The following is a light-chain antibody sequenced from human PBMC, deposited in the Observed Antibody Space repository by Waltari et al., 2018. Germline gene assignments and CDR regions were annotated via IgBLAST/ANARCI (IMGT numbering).Light chain of an antibody. CDR1: NIGAKL. J-gene: IGLJ2*01. CDR3: QVWDSNSEESVV. Sequence: SYVLTQPPSVSVAPGQTAKFTCGGNNIGAKLVHWYQQKPGQAPVVVPYDDSHRPPGIPERISGSNAENTATLTISRVEAGDEADYYCQVWDSNSEESVVFGGGTKLTVL. V-gene: IGLV3-21*02. CDR2: DDS.